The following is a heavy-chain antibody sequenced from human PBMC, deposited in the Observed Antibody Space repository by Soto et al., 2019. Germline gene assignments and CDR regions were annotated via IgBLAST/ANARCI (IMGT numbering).Heavy chain of an antibody. CDR3: AKPYYGSGSYYPDAFDV. J-gene: IGHJ3*01. D-gene: IGHD3-10*01. V-gene: IGHV3-30*18. CDR1: GFTFSSYG. Sequence: QVQLVESGGGVVQPGRSLRLSCAASGFTFSSYGMHWVRQAPGKGLEWVAVISHDGSNKYYGDSVKGRFTISRDNSENTLYLQMNSPRVEDAAVYYCAKPYYGSGSYYPDAFDVWGQRTLVTVSS. CDR2: ISHDGSNK.